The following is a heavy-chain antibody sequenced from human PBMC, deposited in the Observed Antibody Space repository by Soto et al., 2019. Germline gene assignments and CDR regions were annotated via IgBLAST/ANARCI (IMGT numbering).Heavy chain of an antibody. Sequence: QVHLVESGGGVVQPGGSLRLSCVASGFTFSRYAMHWVRQAPGQGLEWVAVISRDGSSKYYGDSVKGRFTVSRDNSNNTLYLSMTSLRPDDTAVFYCALSRNGAVPDSINFWGQGTLVTVSS. D-gene: IGHD2-8*01. CDR3: ALSRNGAVPDSINF. V-gene: IGHV3-30-3*01. J-gene: IGHJ4*02. CDR1: GFTFSRYA. CDR2: ISRDGSSK.